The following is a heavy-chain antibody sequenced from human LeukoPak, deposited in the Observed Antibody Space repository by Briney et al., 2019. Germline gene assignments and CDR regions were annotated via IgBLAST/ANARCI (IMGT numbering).Heavy chain of an antibody. CDR2: IYYSGST. CDR1: GGSVSSGSYY. Sequence: SETLPLTCTVSGGSVSSGSYYWSWIRQPPGKGLEWIGYIYYSGSTNYNPSLKGRVTISVDTSKNQFSLKLSSVTAADTAVYYCARDYSSSWSFNWFDPWGQGTLVTVSS. D-gene: IGHD6-13*01. V-gene: IGHV4-61*01. J-gene: IGHJ5*02. CDR3: ARDYSSSWSFNWFDP.